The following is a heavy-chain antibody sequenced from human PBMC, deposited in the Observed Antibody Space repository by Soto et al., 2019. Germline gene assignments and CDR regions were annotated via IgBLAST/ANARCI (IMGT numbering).Heavy chain of an antibody. CDR1: GGTFSSYA. CDR3: ARDIRCSSSCKGFDP. D-gene: IGHD6-13*01. V-gene: IGHV1-69*13. Sequence: RASVKVSCKASGGTFSSYAISWVRQAPGQGLEWMGGIIPIFGTANYAQKFQGGVTITADESTSTAYMELSSLRSEATAVYYCARDIRCSSSCKGFDPCGQGTLVTVSS. CDR2: IIPIFGTA. J-gene: IGHJ5*02.